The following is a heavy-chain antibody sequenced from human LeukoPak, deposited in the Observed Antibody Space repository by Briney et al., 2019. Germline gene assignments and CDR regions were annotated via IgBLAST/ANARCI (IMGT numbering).Heavy chain of an antibody. CDR2: INHSGST. CDR3: ARGHIVVVPAAMSVRNWFDP. CDR1: GGSFSGYY. Sequence: SETLSLTCAVYGGSFSGYYWSWIRQPPGKGLEWIGEINHSGSTNYNPYLKSRVTISVVTSKNQFSLKLSSVTAADTAVYYCARGHIVVVPAAMSVRNWFDPWGQGTLVTVSS. J-gene: IGHJ5*02. D-gene: IGHD2-2*01. V-gene: IGHV4-34*01.